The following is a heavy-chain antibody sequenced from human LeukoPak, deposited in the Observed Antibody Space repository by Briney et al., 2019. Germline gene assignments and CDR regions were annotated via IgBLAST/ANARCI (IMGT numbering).Heavy chain of an antibody. V-gene: IGHV1-2*02. J-gene: IGHJ4*02. CDR3: ARELGLPGGYDFNRGIDY. CDR2: VNPNSGGT. CDR1: GYTFTGYY. D-gene: IGHD5-12*01. Sequence: ASVKVSCKASGYTFTGYYMHWVRQAPGQGLEWMGWVNPNSGGTNYAQKFQGRVTMTRDTSISTAYMELSRPRSDDTAVYYCARELGLPGGYDFNRGIDYWGQGTLVTVSS.